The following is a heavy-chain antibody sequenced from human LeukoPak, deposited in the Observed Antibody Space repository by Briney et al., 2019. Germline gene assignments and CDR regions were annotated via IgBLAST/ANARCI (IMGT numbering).Heavy chain of an antibody. D-gene: IGHD6-13*01. V-gene: IGHV3-23*01. CDR3: AKGTGGSWYRFDY. J-gene: IGHJ4*02. CDR2: ISGNCGST. CDR1: GFTFSSNA. Sequence: GGSLRLSRAASGFTFSSNAMSWVRQAPGKGLEWVSAISGNCGSTYYADSVKGRFTISRDNSRNTLYLQMNSLRAEDTAVYYCAKGTGGSWYRFDYWGQGTLVTVSS.